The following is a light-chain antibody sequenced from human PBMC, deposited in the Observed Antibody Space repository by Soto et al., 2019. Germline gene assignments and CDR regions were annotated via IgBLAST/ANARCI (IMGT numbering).Light chain of an antibody. CDR1: SSNIGSNT. CDR2: SNN. Sequence: QSVLTQPPSASGTPGQRVTISCSGSSSNIGSNTVNWYQQLPGTAPKVLIYSNNQRPSGVPDRFSGSKSGTSASLAISGLQSEDETDYYCAAWDDSLNCVIFGGGTKLTVL. V-gene: IGLV1-44*01. CDR3: AAWDDSLNCVI. J-gene: IGLJ2*01.